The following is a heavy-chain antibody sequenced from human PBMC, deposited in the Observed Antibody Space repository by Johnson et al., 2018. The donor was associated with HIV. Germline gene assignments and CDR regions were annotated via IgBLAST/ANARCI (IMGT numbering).Heavy chain of an antibody. J-gene: IGHJ3*02. CDR2: INWNGDST. CDR1: GFTFSSYA. D-gene: IGHD5-24*01. CDR3: ARFGRGGSHAFDI. Sequence: VQLVESGGGVVQPGRSLRLSCAASGFTFSSYAMHWVRQAPGKGEWVSGINWNGDSTGYAASVKGRFTISRYNAKNSLYLQMNSLRAEDTAFYYCARFGRGGSHAFDIWGQGTMVTVSS. V-gene: IGHV3-20*04.